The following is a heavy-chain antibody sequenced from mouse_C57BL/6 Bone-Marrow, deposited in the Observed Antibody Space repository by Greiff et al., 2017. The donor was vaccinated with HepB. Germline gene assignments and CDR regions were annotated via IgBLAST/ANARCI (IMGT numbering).Heavy chain of an antibody. J-gene: IGHJ2*01. CDR2: ISYDGSN. CDR3: ARDTTVVLDY. D-gene: IGHD1-1*01. Sequence: EVHLVESGPGLVKPSQSLSLTCSVTGYSITSGYYWNWIRQFPGNKLEWMGYISYDGSNNYNPSLKNRISITRDTSKNQFFLKLNSVTTEDTATYYCARDTTVVLDYWGQGTTLTVSS. V-gene: IGHV3-6*01. CDR1: GYSITSGYY.